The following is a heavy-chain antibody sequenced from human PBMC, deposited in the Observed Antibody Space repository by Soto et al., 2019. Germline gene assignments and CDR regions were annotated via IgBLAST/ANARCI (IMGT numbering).Heavy chain of an antibody. Sequence: PSETLSLTCTVSGGSISSDDYYWSWIRQAPGRGLEWIGYIHSSGSIYYNPSLKSRATMSIDTAGNQFSLKVSSVTVADTAVYYCARERRYSSSSDSHYYYYGMDVWGQGTTVTVSS. CDR1: GGSISSDDYY. CDR2: IHSSGSI. V-gene: IGHV4-30-4*01. J-gene: IGHJ6*02. CDR3: ARERRYSSSSDSHYYYYGMDV. D-gene: IGHD6-6*01.